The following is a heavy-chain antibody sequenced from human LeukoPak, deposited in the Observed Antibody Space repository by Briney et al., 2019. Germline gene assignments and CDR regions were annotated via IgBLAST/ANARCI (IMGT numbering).Heavy chain of an antibody. CDR3: ARTYCSSTSCYQGISDY. Sequence: SETLSLTCTVSGGSISSSSYYWGWIRQPPGKGLEWIGSIYYSGSTYYNPSLKSRVTISVDTSKNQFSLKLSSVTAADTAVYYCARTYCSSTSCYQGISDYWGQGTLVTASS. CDR2: IYYSGST. V-gene: IGHV4-39*01. CDR1: GGSISSSSYY. D-gene: IGHD2-2*01. J-gene: IGHJ4*02.